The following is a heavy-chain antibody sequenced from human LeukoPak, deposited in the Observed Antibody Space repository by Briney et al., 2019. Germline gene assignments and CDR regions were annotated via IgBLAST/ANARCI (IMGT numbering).Heavy chain of an antibody. CDR2: ISYDGSNK. J-gene: IGHJ3*02. CDR1: GFTFSSYG. V-gene: IGHV3-30*03. CDR3: ARDTAMVPTDAFDI. Sequence: GRSLRLSCAASGFTFSSYGMHWVRQAPGKGLEWVAVISYDGSNKYYADSVKGRFTISRDNSKNTLYLQMNSLRAEDTAVYYCARDTAMVPTDAFDIWGQGTMVTVSS. D-gene: IGHD5-18*01.